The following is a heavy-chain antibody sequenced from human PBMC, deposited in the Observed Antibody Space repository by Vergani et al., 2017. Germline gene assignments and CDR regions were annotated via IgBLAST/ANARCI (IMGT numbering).Heavy chain of an antibody. CDR1: GFTFSSYG. J-gene: IGHJ6*03. D-gene: IGHD3-10*01. CDR2: IRYDGSNK. V-gene: IGHV3-30*02. Sequence: QVQLVESGGGVVQPGRSLRLSCAASGFTFSSYGMHWVRQAPGKGLEWVAFIRYDGSNKYYADSVKGRFTISRDNSKNTLYLQMNSLRAEDTAVYYCAGLWFGELSSPDYYYYMDVWGKGTTVTVSS. CDR3: AGLWFGELSSPDYYYYMDV.